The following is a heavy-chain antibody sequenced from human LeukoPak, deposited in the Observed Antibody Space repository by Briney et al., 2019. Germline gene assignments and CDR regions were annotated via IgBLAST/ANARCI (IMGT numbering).Heavy chain of an antibody. CDR2: ISSSSSTI. J-gene: IGHJ4*02. V-gene: IGHV3-48*01. CDR1: GFTFSSYA. Sequence: GGSLRLSCAASGFTFSSYAMSWVRQAPGKGLEWVSYISSSSSTIYYADSVKGRFTISRDNAKNSLYLQMNSLRAEDTAVYYCARDGEGYCSSTSCYNYWGQGTLVTVSS. CDR3: ARDGEGYCSSTSCYNY. D-gene: IGHD2-2*02.